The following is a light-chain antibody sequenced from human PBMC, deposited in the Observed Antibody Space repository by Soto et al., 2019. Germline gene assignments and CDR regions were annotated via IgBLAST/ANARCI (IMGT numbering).Light chain of an antibody. J-gene: IGLJ1*01. CDR1: SSNIGNYY. V-gene: IGLV1-47*01. Sequence: QSVLTQPPSASGTPGQRVTISCSGRSSNIGNYYVHWYQQLPEAAPKLLIYRNNQRPSGVPDRFSGSKSGTSASLAISGLRSEDEADYYCAAWDDSMSVLFGTGTKVTVL. CDR3: AAWDDSMSVL. CDR2: RNN.